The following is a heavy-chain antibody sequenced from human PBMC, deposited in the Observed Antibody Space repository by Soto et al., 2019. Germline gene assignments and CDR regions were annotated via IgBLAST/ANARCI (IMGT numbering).Heavy chain of an antibody. D-gene: IGHD3-10*01. CDR3: ARDRDDYGSGNYYNRIDF. CDR2: IIPLFGTP. Sequence: QVQLVQSGAEVKKPGSSVKVSCKASGGIFSTYAISCLRQAPGQGLEWMGGIIPLFGTPNYAQRFQGRVTITADESTRTAYMELSRLRSEDKAVYYCARDRDDYGSGNYYNRIDFWGQGTLVNVSS. J-gene: IGHJ4*02. V-gene: IGHV1-69*01. CDR1: GGIFSTYA.